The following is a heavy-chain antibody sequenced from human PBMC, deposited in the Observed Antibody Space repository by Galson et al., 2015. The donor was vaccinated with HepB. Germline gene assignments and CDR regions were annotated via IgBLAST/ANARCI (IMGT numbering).Heavy chain of an antibody. CDR3: ARPQPTVVSPADTLDV. J-gene: IGHJ3*01. CDR1: GFDFPTHW. V-gene: IGHV5-51*03. CDR2: IFPGDSDP. D-gene: IGHD3-22*01. Sequence: QSGAEVKKPGDSLTISFKTSGFDFPTHWIAWVRQRPGKGLEWMGIIFPGDSDPIYSPSFEGQVTMSVDKSISTAYLHWGSLKAADTAVYYCARPQPTVVSPADTLDVWGQGTMVIVSS.